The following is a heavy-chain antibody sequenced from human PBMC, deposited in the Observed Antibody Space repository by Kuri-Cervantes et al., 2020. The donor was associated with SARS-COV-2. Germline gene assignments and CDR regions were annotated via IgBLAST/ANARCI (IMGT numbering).Heavy chain of an antibody. J-gene: IGHJ4*02. CDR1: GLTFSTFA. V-gene: IGHV3-23*03. CDR3: AKDLYESGGYTWAY. CDR2: IDNAASNT. D-gene: IGHD3-22*01. Sequence: GESLKISCAASGLTFSTFAMGWVRQAPGKGLEWVSFIDNAASNTYYADFVKGRFTISRDSSTNMVSLQMNSLRGDDTAVYYCAKDLYESGGYTWAYWGQGTRVTDSS.